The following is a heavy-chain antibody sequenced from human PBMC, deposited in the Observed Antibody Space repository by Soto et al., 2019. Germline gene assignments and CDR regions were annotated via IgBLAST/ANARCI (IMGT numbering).Heavy chain of an antibody. D-gene: IGHD3-22*01. Sequence: SETLSLTCTVSGGSISSGDYCWSWIRHPPGKGLEWIGYIYYSGSTYYNPSLKSRVTISVDTSKNQFSLKLSSVTAADTAVYYCAGSGYHHNSGMDVWGQGTTVTVSS. V-gene: IGHV4-30-4*01. CDR3: AGSGYHHNSGMDV. J-gene: IGHJ6*02. CDR2: IYYSGST. CDR1: GGSISSGDYC.